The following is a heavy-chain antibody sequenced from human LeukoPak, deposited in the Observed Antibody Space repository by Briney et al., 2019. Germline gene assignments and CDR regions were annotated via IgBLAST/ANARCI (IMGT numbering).Heavy chain of an antibody. J-gene: IGHJ6*02. V-gene: IGHV1-2*04. D-gene: IGHD3-16*01. CDR2: INPNSGGT. Sequence: ASVKVSCKASGYTFTGYYMHWVRQAPGQGFEWMGWINPNSGGTNYAQKFQGWVTMTRDTSISTAYMELSRLRSDDTAVYYCARGAPSYYYYGMDVWGQGTTVTVSS. CDR3: ARGAPSYYYYGMDV. CDR1: GYTFTGYY.